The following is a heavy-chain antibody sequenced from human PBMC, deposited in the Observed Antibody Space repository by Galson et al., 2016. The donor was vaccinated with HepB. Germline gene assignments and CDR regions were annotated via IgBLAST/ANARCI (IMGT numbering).Heavy chain of an antibody. Sequence: SETLSLTCAVYNGSFSEYYWTWIRQTPGNGLEWIGEINHNGDTKYSPSPRSRVSISVDTSKNHFSLNLNSANAADTAVYYCAAGKAAAGSLVFDVWGQGTLVTISS. CDR1: NGSFSEYY. V-gene: IGHV4-34*01. D-gene: IGHD6-13*01. J-gene: IGHJ3*01. CDR2: INHNGDT. CDR3: AAGKAAAGSLVFDV.